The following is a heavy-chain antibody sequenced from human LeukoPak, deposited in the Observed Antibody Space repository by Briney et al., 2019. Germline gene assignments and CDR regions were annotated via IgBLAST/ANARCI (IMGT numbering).Heavy chain of an antibody. CDR1: GYSFTSYW. D-gene: IGHD1-7*01. V-gene: IGHV5-51*01. J-gene: IGHJ4*02. Sequence: GESLKVFLQGSGYSFTSYWIGWVRQMPGKGLEWMGIIYPGDSGTRYSPSFQGQVTISADKSISTAYLQWSSLKASDTAMYYCARHLTYASAWNCPDYLRQGTLVTVSS. CDR3: ARHLTYASAWNCPDY. CDR2: IYPGDSGT.